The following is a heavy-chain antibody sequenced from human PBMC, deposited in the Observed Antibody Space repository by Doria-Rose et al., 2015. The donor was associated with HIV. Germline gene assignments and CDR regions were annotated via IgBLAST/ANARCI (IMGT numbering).Heavy chain of an antibody. CDR1: GDSISSGDSF. CDR3: ARARNYGFPHFFDF. CDR2: ISSSGTT. V-gene: IGHV4-30-4*01. D-gene: IGHD3-10*01. J-gene: IGHJ4*02. Sequence: QVQLQESGPGLVRPSQTLSLTCTVSGDSISSGDSFWSWIRQHPGKGPEWIGYISSSGTTYYYPSIRGRLTISLDASKNQFSLNLNSVTAADTAVYYCARARNYGFPHFFDFWGQGTLVTVSS.